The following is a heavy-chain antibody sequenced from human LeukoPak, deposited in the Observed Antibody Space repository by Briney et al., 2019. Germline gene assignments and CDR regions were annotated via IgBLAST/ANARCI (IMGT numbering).Heavy chain of an antibody. CDR2: ISTDGSRI. V-gene: IGHV3-64*02. CDR3: TRGLAISTSGWYDTFDY. Sequence: PGVSLRLSCAASGFTFRDSAMYWVRQAPGKGLEYVSVISTDGSRIYYADSVKGRFTISRDNSKNTLYLQMGSLRAEDMAVYYCTRGLAISTSGWYDTFDYWGQGALVTVSS. J-gene: IGHJ4*02. D-gene: IGHD6-19*01. CDR1: GFTFRDSA.